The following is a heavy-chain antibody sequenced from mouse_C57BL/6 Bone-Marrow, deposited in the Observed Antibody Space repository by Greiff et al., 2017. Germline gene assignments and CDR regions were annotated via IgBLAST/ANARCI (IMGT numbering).Heavy chain of an antibody. CDR3: ARWGPYDYPFAY. CDR1: EYDFPSYD. J-gene: IGHJ3*01. V-gene: IGHV5-2*01. Sequence: EVHLVESGGGLVQPGESLKLSCESNEYDFPSYDMSWVRKTPENSLELVAAINSDGGSTYYPDTMERRIIIPRDNTKKTLYLQMSSLRSEDTALYYCARWGPYDYPFAYWGKGTLVTVSA. D-gene: IGHD2-4*01. CDR2: INSDGGST.